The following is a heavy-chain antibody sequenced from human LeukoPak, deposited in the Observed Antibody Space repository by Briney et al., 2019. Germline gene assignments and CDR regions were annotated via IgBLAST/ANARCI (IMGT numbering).Heavy chain of an antibody. Sequence: ASVKVSYRASGYTFTVYYMQWVRQAPGQGLEWVGWINTNSGGTNYAQKFQGRVTMTRDTSISTAYMELSRLRSDDTAVYYCASPAPPGYSSGWYSPPPFDYWGQGTLVTVSS. CDR1: GYTFTVYY. CDR3: ASPAPPGYSSGWYSPPPFDY. J-gene: IGHJ4*02. D-gene: IGHD6-19*01. V-gene: IGHV1-2*02. CDR2: INTNSGGT.